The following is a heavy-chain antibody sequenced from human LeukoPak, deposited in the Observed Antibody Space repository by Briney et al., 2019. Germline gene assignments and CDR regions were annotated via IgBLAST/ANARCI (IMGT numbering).Heavy chain of an antibody. J-gene: IGHJ3*01. V-gene: IGHV3-49*03. CDR3: TRGTPSSTWWDVAFDV. D-gene: IGHD6-13*01. CDR1: EFTFGDYT. Sequence: PGGSLRLSCTASEFTFGDYTMSWFRQAPGKGLEWVGLIRSKTYGGTTEYAASVKGRFLISRDDSKSVANLQMNSLKSEDTAIYYCTRGTPSSTWWDVAFDVWGQGTMVTVSS. CDR2: IRSKTYGGTT.